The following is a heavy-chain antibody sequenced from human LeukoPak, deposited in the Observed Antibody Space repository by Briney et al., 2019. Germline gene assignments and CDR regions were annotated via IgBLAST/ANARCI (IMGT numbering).Heavy chain of an antibody. CDR1: GFTFSIFP. CDR2: VSSGSEK. D-gene: IGHD3-3*01. J-gene: IGHJ4*02. Sequence: GGSLRLSCEASGFTFSIFPMHWVRQAPGKGLEWVALVSSGSEKYYADSVKGRFTISRDNSKNMLYLQMNSLRADDTAVYYCARDLELSAVYYFDSWDQGTLVIVSS. CDR3: ARDLELSAVYYFDS. V-gene: IGHV3-30*04.